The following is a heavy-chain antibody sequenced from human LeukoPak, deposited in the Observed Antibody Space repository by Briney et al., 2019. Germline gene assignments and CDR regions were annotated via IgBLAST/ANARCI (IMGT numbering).Heavy chain of an antibody. CDR3: ARDHVTPGLLFDY. D-gene: IGHD2-21*01. CDR2: ISGSGDIT. CDR1: GFTFSAYV. Sequence: GGSLRLSCAASGFTFSAYVMSWVRQAPGKGLEWVSSISGSGDITYYADSVKGRFTISRDNSRNTLYLQMNSLRAEDTAVYYCARDHVTPGLLFDYWGQGNLVTVSS. V-gene: IGHV3-23*01. J-gene: IGHJ4*02.